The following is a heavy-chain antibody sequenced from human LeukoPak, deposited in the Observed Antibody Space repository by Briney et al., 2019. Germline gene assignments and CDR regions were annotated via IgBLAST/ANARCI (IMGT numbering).Heavy chain of an antibody. CDR2: IFSSSSYI. CDR3: ARSNGHLGYYYYRMDV. D-gene: IGHD3-16*01. J-gene: IGHJ6*02. V-gene: IGHV3-21*01. CDR1: GFTFSTYG. Sequence: PGGSLRLSCAASGFTFSTYGMNWVRQAPGKGLEWVSSIFSSSSYIYYADSVKGRFTISRDNAKNSLYLQMNSLRVEDTAVYYCARSNGHLGYYYYRMDVWGQGTTVTVSS.